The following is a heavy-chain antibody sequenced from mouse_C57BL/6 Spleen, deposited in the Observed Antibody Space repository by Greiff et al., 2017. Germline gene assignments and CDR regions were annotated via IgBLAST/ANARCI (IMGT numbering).Heavy chain of an antibody. V-gene: IGHV1-80*01. J-gene: IGHJ2*01. Sequence: QVHVKQSGAELVKPGASVKISCKASGYAFSSYWMNWVKQRPGKGLEWIGQIYPGDGDTNYNEKFKGKATLTADKSSSTAYMQLSSLTSEDSAVYFCARGGDYYDPYFDYWGQGTTLTVSS. CDR3: ARGGDYYDPYFDY. CDR2: IYPGDGDT. D-gene: IGHD2-4*01. CDR1: GYAFSSYW.